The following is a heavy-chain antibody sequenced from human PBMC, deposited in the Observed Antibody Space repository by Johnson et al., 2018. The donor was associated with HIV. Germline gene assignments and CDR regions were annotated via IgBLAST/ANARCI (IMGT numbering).Heavy chain of an antibody. CDR3: ARDPKRSGSYYKDAFDI. CDR2: IWYDGSNK. CDR1: GFTFSTYD. J-gene: IGHJ3*02. Sequence: QVQLVESGGGLVQPGGSLRLSCAASGFTFSTYDMHWVRQATGKGLEWVAVIWYDGSNKYYADSVQGRFTISRDNSKNTLYLQMNSLRAEDTAVYYCARDPKRSGSYYKDAFDIWGQGTMVTVSS. V-gene: IGHV3-30-3*01. D-gene: IGHD3-10*01.